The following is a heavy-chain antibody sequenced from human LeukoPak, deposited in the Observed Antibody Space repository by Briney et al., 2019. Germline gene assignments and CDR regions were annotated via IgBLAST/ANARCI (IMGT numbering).Heavy chain of an antibody. Sequence: GGPLRLSCAASGFTFSYYAMRWVRQAPGKGLEWVAVISNDGSKKFYIDSVKGRFTVSSDKSTDTLYLQMNSLRPEDTAVYYCAKDRSPTGSYYGLDVWGQGTTVIVSS. J-gene: IGHJ6*02. CDR3: AKDRSPTGSYYGLDV. D-gene: IGHD1-1*01. V-gene: IGHV3-30*18. CDR1: GFTFSYYA. CDR2: ISNDGSKK.